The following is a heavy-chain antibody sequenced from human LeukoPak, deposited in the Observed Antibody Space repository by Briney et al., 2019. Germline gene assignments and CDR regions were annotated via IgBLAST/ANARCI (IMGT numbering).Heavy chain of an antibody. CDR3: VRGGRHDPHNF. CDR1: GFSFSTYS. Sequence: GGSLRLSCAASGFSFSTYSMNWVRQSPGKGLQWVSAISTRSDYIYYADSVKGRFAISRDNAENSLYLHMHSLRAEDTAVYFCVRGGRHDPHNFWGQGTLVTVSS. CDR2: ISTRSDYI. V-gene: IGHV3-21*01. J-gene: IGHJ4*02.